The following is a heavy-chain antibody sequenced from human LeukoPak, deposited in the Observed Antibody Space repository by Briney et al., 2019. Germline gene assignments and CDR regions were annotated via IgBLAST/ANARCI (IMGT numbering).Heavy chain of an antibody. CDR2: IYYSGST. J-gene: IGHJ6*03. V-gene: IGHV4-31*03. D-gene: IGHD2-2*02. CDR3: ASGLEDIVVVPAAIPVPSYYMDV. CDR1: GGSISSGGYY. Sequence: PSETLSLTCTVSGGSISSGGYYWSWIRQHPGKGLEWIGYIYYSGSTYYNPSLKSRVTISVDTSKNQFSLKLSSVTAAETAVYYCASGLEDIVVVPAAIPVPSYYMDVWGKGTTVTVSS.